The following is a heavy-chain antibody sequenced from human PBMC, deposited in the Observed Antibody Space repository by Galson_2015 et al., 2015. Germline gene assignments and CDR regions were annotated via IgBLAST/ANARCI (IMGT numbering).Heavy chain of an antibody. CDR3: ARRLFGSGLIEY. V-gene: IGHV4-61*09. D-gene: IGHD3-10*01. Sequence: TLSLTCTVSGDSISSGSYYWSWIRQPAGKGLEWIGQVHTTGSTNYNPSLKSRVTISADTSKNQFSLNLSSATAADTAVSYCARRLFGSGLIEYWGQGTLVTVSS. CDR1: GDSISSGSYY. J-gene: IGHJ4*02. CDR2: VHTTGST.